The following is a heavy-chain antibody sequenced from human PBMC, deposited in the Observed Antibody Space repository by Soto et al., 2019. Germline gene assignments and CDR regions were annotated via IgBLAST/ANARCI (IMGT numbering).Heavy chain of an antibody. Sequence: QVQLVQSGAEVKKPGASVKVSCKASGYAFTSCDIHWVRQATGQGLEWMGWMNPNSGNTGYAQKFQGRVTMTRNTSISTAYMELSSLRSEDTAVYYCARGRPSLLPYGDYAYWGQGTLVTVSS. J-gene: IGHJ4*02. CDR3: ARGRPSLLPYGDYAY. D-gene: IGHD4-17*01. CDR1: GYAFTSCD. V-gene: IGHV1-8*01. CDR2: MNPNSGNT.